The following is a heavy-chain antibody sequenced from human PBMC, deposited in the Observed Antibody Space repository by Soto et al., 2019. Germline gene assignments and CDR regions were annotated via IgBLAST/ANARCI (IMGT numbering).Heavy chain of an antibody. D-gene: IGHD4-17*01. V-gene: IGHV4-61*01. CDR3: ARESGYGDYDF. Sequence: PSETLSLSCTVSGGSVSSGSYYWSWIRQPPGKGLEWIGYKYYTGSSHYKPSLKSRVSITGDTSKNQFSLWLTSVIAADTAVYYCARESGYGDYDFWGQGTLVTVSS. CDR2: KYYTGSS. CDR1: GGSVSSGSYY. J-gene: IGHJ4*02.